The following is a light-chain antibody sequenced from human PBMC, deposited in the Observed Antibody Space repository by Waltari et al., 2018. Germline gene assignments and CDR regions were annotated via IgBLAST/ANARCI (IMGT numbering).Light chain of an antibody. V-gene: IGKV3-20*01. CDR1: QSVSRA. Sequence: EIVLTQSPGTLSLSLGERATLACRASQSVSRALTWYQKKPGQAPRLLIYGESTRAPGIPDRFSGSGSGTDFSLTISRLEPDDFAVYYCQHYLRLPVTFGQGTTVEV. CDR2: GES. CDR3: QHYLRLPVT. J-gene: IGKJ1*01.